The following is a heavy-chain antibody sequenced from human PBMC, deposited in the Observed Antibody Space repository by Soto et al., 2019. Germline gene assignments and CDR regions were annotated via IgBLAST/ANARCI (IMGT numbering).Heavy chain of an antibody. CDR1: GGSISSGGYS. Sequence: SETLSLTCAVSGGSISSGGYSWSWIRQPPGKGLEWIGYIYHSGSTYYNPSLKSRVTISVDRSKNQFSLKLSSVTAADTAVYYCARPLYSYGPMDVWGQGTTVTVSS. V-gene: IGHV4-30-2*01. D-gene: IGHD5-18*01. J-gene: IGHJ6*02. CDR2: IYHSGST. CDR3: ARPLYSYGPMDV.